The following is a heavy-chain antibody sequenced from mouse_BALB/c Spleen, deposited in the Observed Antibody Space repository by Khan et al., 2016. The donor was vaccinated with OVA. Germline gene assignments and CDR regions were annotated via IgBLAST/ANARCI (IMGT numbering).Heavy chain of an antibody. CDR1: GFTFSSYT. CDR2: RRSADSI. D-gene: IGHD1-1*01. CDR3: PPGLCATFDD. Sequence: EVELVESGGGLVKPGGSLKLSCAASGFTFSSYTMSWVRQTPEKRLEWVASRRSADSIYYPDRGKGRFTISRDNDGNSLYLQVTSLREEDTSLYYVPPGLCATFDDWGHGTTLTVSS. V-gene: IGHV5-6-5*01. J-gene: IGHJ2*01.